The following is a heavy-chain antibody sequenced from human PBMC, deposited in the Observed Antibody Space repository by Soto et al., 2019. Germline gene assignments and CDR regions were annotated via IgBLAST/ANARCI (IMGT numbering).Heavy chain of an antibody. V-gene: IGHV4-39*01. J-gene: IGHJ5*02. Sequence: PSETLCLTCTVAWGSISSISYYRICIRQPPGKGLEWIGSIYYSGSTYCNPSLKSRVTISVDPSKNQFSLKLRSVTAADTALYYCARHSYYYGSTYGCWLAPGGQGTLVPVSS. D-gene: IGHD3-10*01. CDR1: WGSISSISYY. CDR3: ARHSYYYGSTYGCWLAP. CDR2: IYYSGST.